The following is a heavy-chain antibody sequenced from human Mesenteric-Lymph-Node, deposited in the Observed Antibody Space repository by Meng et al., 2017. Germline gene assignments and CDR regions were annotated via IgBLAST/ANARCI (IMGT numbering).Heavy chain of an antibody. CDR1: GGSISSPSYY. CDR2: IYYSGSN. D-gene: IGHD4-23*01. CDR3: ARQIFEFGYGGNSPFDY. Sequence: QLQLQESGPGRGKPAETLSRTGTVAGGSISSPSYYWGGIRQPPGKGPEWIGSIYYSGSNYHNPSLKSRLTISVDTSKSQLALKLSSVTAADTAVYYCARQIFEFGYGGNSPFDYWGQGTLVTVSS. J-gene: IGHJ4*02. V-gene: IGHV4-39*01.